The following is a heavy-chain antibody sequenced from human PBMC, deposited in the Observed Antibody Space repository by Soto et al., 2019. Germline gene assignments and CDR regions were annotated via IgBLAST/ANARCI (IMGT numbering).Heavy chain of an antibody. CDR2: IIPFFDTA. CDR1: GGTFGSHA. Sequence: QVQLVQSGAEVKKPGSSVKVSCKAYGGTFGSHAVSWVRQAPGQGLEWMGGIIPFFDTANYAQKFQGSVTITADKSTSTAYMELRRLRSEDTAVYYCAREDYHDTRTNRKNYGLHLRGQGTTVIVSS. V-gene: IGHV1-69*06. CDR3: AREDYHDTRTNRKNYGLHL. D-gene: IGHD3-22*01. J-gene: IGHJ6*02.